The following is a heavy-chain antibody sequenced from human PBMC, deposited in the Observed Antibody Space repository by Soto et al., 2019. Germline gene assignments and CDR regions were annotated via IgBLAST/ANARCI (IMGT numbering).Heavy chain of an antibody. CDR3: ARGYCSGGSCYDY. CDR1: GGSISSYY. J-gene: IGHJ4*02. CDR2: IYYGGST. D-gene: IGHD2-15*01. V-gene: IGHV4-59*01. Sequence: PSETLSLTCTVSGGSISSYYWSWIRQPPGKGLKWIGYIYYGGSTNYNPSLKSRVTISVDTSKNQFSLKLSSVTAADTAVYYCARGYCSGGSCYDYWGQGTLVTVSS.